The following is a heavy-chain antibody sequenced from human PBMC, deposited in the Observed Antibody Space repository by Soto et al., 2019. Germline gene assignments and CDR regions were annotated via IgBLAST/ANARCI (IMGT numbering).Heavy chain of an antibody. Sequence: GGSLRLSCAASGFTFSSYAMSWVRQAPGKGLEWVSAISGSGGSTYYADSVKGRFTISRDNSKNTLYLQMNSLRAEDTAVYYCAKDEDGPAAMILYYYYMDVWGKGTTVTVSS. D-gene: IGHD2-2*01. CDR3: AKDEDGPAAMILYYYYMDV. CDR2: ISGSGGST. J-gene: IGHJ6*03. CDR1: GFTFSSYA. V-gene: IGHV3-23*01.